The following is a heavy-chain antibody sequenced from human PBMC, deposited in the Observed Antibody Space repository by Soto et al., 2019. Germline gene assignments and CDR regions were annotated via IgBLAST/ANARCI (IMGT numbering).Heavy chain of an antibody. J-gene: IGHJ4*02. CDR1: GGSISSYY. CDR2: IYYSGST. Sequence: PSDTLSLTCTVSGGSISSYYWSWIRQPPGKGLEWIGYIYYSGSTNYNPSLKSRVTISVDTSKNQFSLKLSSVAAADTAVYYCARYSGYLDYRGQGTLVTVSS. V-gene: IGHV4-59*01. D-gene: IGHD1-26*01. CDR3: ARYSGYLDY.